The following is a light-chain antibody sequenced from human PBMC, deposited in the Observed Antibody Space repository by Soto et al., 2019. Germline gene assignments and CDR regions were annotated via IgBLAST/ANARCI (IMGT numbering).Light chain of an antibody. Sequence: DAVLTQTPLSSPVTLGQPASISCRSTQRLVHSNGDTYVSWLQQRPGQPPRLIIQKISNRLSGVPDRFSGSGSGTEFTLKISRVEAEDVGVYYCMQATHFPRTFGQGTRVDIK. CDR1: QRLVHSNGDTY. CDR2: KIS. V-gene: IGKV2-24*01. J-gene: IGKJ1*01. CDR3: MQATHFPRT.